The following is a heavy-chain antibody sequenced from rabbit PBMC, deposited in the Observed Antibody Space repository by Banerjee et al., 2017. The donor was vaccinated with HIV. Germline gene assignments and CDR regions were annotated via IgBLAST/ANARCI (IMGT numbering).Heavy chain of an antibody. J-gene: IGHJ3*01. CDR1: GFDFNSYG. Sequence: QEQLVESGGGLVQPGGSLKLSCKASGFDFNSYGVSWVRQAPGKGLEWIGYIDPVFGGTYYSNWVNGRFTISSHNAQNTVDLQMNSLTAADTATYFCARARDTYDDVGDYARLDLWGPGTLVTVS. CDR3: ARARDTYDDVGDYARLDL. CDR2: IDPVFGGT. D-gene: IGHD2-1*01. V-gene: IGHV1S47*01.